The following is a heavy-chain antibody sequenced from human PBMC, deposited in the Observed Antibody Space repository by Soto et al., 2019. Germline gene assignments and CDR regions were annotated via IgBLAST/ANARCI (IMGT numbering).Heavy chain of an antibody. J-gene: IGHJ6*02. Sequence: SETLSLTCTVSGGSISSGDYYWSWIRQPPGKGLEWIGYIYYSESTYYNPSLKSRVTISVDTSKNQFSLKLSSVTAADTAVYYCARDRPLNTFGGVIVRYYYGMDVWGQGTTVTVSS. CDR1: GGSISSGDYY. D-gene: IGHD3-16*02. CDR2: IYYSEST. CDR3: ARDRPLNTFGGVIVRYYYGMDV. V-gene: IGHV4-30-4*01.